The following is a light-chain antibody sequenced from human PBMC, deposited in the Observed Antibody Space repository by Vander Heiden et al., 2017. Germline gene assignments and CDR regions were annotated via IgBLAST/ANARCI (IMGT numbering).Light chain of an antibody. CDR1: SSNIGSNH. J-gene: IGLJ2*01. CDR2: RTN. V-gene: IGLV1-47*01. Sequence: QSVLTQPPSASGTPGPRVTISCSGSSSNIGSNHVFWYQQLPRTAPKLLIYRTNQRPSGVPDRFSGSKSGTSASLAISGLRSEDEADYYCAAWDDSLSGFVVFGGGTKLTV. CDR3: AAWDDSLSGFVV.